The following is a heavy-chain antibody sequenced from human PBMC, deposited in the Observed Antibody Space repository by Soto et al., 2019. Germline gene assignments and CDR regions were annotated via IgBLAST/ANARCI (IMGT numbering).Heavy chain of an antibody. Sequence: GGSLRLSCAASGFSFNDYSMNWVRQAPGKGLEWVSYISRSSGTIYYADSVKGRFTISRDNAKNSLYLQMNSLRAEDTAVYYCARQISMDVWAQGTTVTVSS. J-gene: IGHJ6*02. CDR3: ARQISMDV. CDR2: ISRSSGTI. CDR1: GFSFNDYS. V-gene: IGHV3-48*01.